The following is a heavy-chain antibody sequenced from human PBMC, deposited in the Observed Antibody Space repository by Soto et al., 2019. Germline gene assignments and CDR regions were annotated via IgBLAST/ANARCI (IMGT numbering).Heavy chain of an antibody. CDR2: INSGGST. D-gene: IGHD5-18*01. J-gene: IGHJ4*02. Sequence: EVQLVESGGGLVQPGGSLRLSCAASGVTVSSNYMSWVRQAPGKGLEWVSVINSGGSTYYADSVKGRFTISRDNSKNPLYLQMNSLRAEDTAVYYCARHGYNYGGGYFDYWGQGTLVTVSS. CDR1: GVTVSSNY. CDR3: ARHGYNYGGGYFDY. V-gene: IGHV3-66*04.